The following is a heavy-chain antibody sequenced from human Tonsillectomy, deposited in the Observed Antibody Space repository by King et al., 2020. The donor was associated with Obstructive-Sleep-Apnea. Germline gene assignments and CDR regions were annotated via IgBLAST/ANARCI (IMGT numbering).Heavy chain of an antibody. Sequence: QLVQSGAEVKKPGESLRISCKGSGYSFPNYWITWVRQMPGKGLEWMGRIDPSDSYTNYSPSFQGHVTISADKSINTAYLQWGSLKASDTAIYYCARPRGGSRYYFYGLNVWGQGTTVTVSS. D-gene: IGHD6-13*01. CDR1: GYSFPNYW. CDR2: IDPSDSYT. J-gene: IGHJ6*02. V-gene: IGHV5-10-1*03. CDR3: ARPRGGSRYYFYGLNV.